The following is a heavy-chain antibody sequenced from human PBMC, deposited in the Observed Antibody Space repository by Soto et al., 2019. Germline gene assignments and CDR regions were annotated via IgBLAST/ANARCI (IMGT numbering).Heavy chain of an antibody. CDR2: IYFSGSGTS. J-gene: IGHJ4*02. CDR3: ARPRYSFGTSGYYPSDY. V-gene: IGHV4-39*01. CDR1: GDFISNTTYY. Sequence: LSLTCSVSGDFISNTTYYWGWVRQAPGKGLEWVGSIYFSGSGTSHYNPSLKSRVTISVDTSKNQFSLKLTSVTAADTAVYYCARPRYSFGTSGYYPSDYWGQGTLVTVSS. D-gene: IGHD3-22*01.